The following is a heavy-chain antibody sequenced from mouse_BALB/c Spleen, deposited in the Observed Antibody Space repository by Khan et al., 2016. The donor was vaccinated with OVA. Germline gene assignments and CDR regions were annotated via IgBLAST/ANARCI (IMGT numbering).Heavy chain of an antibody. D-gene: IGHD2-4*01. CDR1: GFSLNNYS. V-gene: IGHV2-2*02. CDR2: IWSAGST. Sequence: QVQLQQSGPGLVQPSQSLSITCTVSGFSLNNYSVHWVRQSPGKGLEWLGVIWSAGSTDYNAAFISRMTISTDNSRNQIFFRLNSLQPNDTAIYYCARRGYDYGRGALFAYWGQGTLVTVSA. J-gene: IGHJ3*01. CDR3: ARRGYDYGRGALFAY.